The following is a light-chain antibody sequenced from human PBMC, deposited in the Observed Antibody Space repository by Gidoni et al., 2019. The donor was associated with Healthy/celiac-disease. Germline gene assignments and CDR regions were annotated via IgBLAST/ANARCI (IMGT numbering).Light chain of an antibody. CDR2: DAS. CDR3: QQYDNFPFT. Sequence: DIQMTQSPSSLSASVGDRVTITCQASQDISNYLNWYQQKPGKAPKLLIYDASNLETGVPSRFSGSGSGTDFTFTISSLQAEDIATYYCQQYDNFPFTFGGGTKVEIK. V-gene: IGKV1-33*01. J-gene: IGKJ4*02. CDR1: QDISNY.